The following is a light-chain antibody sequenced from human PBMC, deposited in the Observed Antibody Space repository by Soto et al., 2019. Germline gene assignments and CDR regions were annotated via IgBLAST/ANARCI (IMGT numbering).Light chain of an antibody. CDR2: EGT. J-gene: IGLJ1*01. V-gene: IGLV2-14*02. Sequence: QSALTQPASVSGSPGQSVTISCTGSSSDVGTYDLVSWYQQHPGKAPKILIYEGTKRPSGVSNRFSGSRSANTASLTISGLQAQDEADYYCSSYSSNNILSYVFGTGTKLTVL. CDR1: SSDVGTYDL. CDR3: SSYSSNNILSYV.